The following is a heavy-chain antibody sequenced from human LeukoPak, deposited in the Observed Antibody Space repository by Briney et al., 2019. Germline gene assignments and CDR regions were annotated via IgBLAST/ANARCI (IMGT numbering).Heavy chain of an antibody. Sequence: GESLRISCEASGYILTTYWISWVRQMPGKGLEWMGRIDPGDSYTNYSPSFQGRVTISADKSISTAYLQWSSLKASDTAMYYCARHDKGSYWYFDLWGRGTLVTVSS. CDR3: ARHDKGSYWYFDL. CDR1: GYILTTYW. D-gene: IGHD2-15*01. CDR2: IDPGDSYT. J-gene: IGHJ2*01. V-gene: IGHV5-10-1*01.